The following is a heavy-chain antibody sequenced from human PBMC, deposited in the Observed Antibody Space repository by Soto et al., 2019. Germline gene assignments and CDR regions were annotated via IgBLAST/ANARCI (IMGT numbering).Heavy chain of an antibody. CDR2: IYYSGST. CDR1: GGSISSGDYY. CDR3: ARGVHMVRGVGRDNWFDP. Sequence: SETLSLTCTVSGGSISSGDYYWSWIRQPPGKGLEWIGYIYYSGSTYYNPSLKSRVTISVDTSKNQFSLKLSSVTAADTAVYYCARGVHMVRGVGRDNWFDPWGQGTLVTVSS. D-gene: IGHD3-10*01. J-gene: IGHJ5*02. V-gene: IGHV4-30-4*01.